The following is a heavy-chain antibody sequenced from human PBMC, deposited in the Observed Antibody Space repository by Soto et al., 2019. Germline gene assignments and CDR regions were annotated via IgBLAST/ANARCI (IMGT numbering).Heavy chain of an antibody. Sequence: PVGSLRLSGADSGFTCSSFAMSWVGQAPGKGLECLSLISGSGTPTVYAESVKGRFSVSRDNSKNTLFLEMNNLRVDDTAIYYCAKSFCSSSSCFFVWVDPWGPVTLVTVSS. CDR2: ISGSGTPT. V-gene: IGHV3-23*01. CDR3: AKSFCSSSSCFFVWVDP. CDR1: GFTCSSFA. D-gene: IGHD6-19*01. J-gene: IGHJ5*02.